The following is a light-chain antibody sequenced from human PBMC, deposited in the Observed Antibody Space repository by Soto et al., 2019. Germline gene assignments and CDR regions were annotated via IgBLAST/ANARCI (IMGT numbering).Light chain of an antibody. CDR1: QCVSSSY. V-gene: IGKV3-20*01. J-gene: IGKJ2*01. CDR2: GAA. CDR3: QKYGSSPYT. Sequence: EIVLTQSPGTLSLSPGERATLSCRASQCVSSSYLAWYQQKPGQAPRLLIYGAASRATGIPDRFSGSGSGTHFTLTISRREPEDFAVYYCQKYGSSPYTCGQGTKLEIK.